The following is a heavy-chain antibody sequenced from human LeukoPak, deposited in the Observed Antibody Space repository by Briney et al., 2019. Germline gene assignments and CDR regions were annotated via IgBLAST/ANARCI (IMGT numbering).Heavy chain of an antibody. Sequence: PSETLSLTCAVYGGSFSGYYWSWIRQPPGKGLEWIGEINHSGSTNYNPSLKSRVTISVDTSKNQFSLKLSSVTAADTAVYYCARGKNYYGSKLSYGMDVWGQGTTVTVSS. CDR1: GGSFSGYY. V-gene: IGHV4-34*01. J-gene: IGHJ6*02. CDR2: INHSGST. D-gene: IGHD3-10*01. CDR3: ARGKNYYGSKLSYGMDV.